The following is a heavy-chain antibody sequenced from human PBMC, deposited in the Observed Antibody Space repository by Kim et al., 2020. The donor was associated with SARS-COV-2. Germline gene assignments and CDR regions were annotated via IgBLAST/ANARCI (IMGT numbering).Heavy chain of an antibody. V-gene: IGHV3-23*01. D-gene: IGHD1-26*01. CDR3: AKCQGSNYYYYYYDMDV. Sequence: GGSLRLSCAASGFTFSSYAMSWVRQAPGMGLEWLSTISGNGDSTYYADSVMGRFTISRDNSKNTLYLQMNSLRADDTAVYYCAKCQGSNYYYYYYDMDVWGQGTTVTVS. J-gene: IGHJ6*02. CDR2: ISGNGDST. CDR1: GFTFSSYA.